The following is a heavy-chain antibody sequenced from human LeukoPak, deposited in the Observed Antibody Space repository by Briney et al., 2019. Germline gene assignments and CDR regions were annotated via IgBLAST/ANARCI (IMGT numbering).Heavy chain of an antibody. CDR1: GFTLSSYW. J-gene: IGHJ5*01. Sequence: GGSLRLSCAASGFTLSSYWMTWVRQAPGKGLEWVAHIKQDGSVKDYVDSVKGRFTISRDNAMNSLYLLMNTLRAEDTAVYYCATIVAIAAFDSWGQGTLITVSS. D-gene: IGHD2-15*01. CDR2: IKQDGSVK. V-gene: IGHV3-7*02. CDR3: ATIVAIAAFDS.